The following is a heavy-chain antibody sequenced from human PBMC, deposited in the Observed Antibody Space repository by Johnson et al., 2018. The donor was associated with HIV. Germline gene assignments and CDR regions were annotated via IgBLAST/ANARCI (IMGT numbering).Heavy chain of an antibody. J-gene: IGHJ3*02. Sequence: QVQLVESGGGLVKPGGSLRLSCVGSGFTFSDHYMSWVRQAPGKGLEWVSFISSSGSTIYYADSVKGRFTISRDNAKNSLDLQMNSLRAEDTAVYYCARDTSGEGRAFDIWGQGTMVTVSP. CDR1: GFTFSDHY. CDR2: ISSSGSTI. CDR3: ARDTSGEGRAFDI. D-gene: IGHD3-10*01. V-gene: IGHV3-11*01.